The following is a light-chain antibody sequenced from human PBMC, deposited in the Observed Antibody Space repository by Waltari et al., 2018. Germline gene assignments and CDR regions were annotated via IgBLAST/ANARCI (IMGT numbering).Light chain of an antibody. CDR3: QQSYSTPFT. Sequence: DFQMTQSLSSLSASVGDRDTITCRASQSIGRYLNWYQQKPGKAPHLLIYAASTLRSGVPSRFTGSGSGTDFTLTISSLQPEDFATYYCQQSYSTPFTFGPGIKVDIK. CDR2: AAS. CDR1: QSIGRY. V-gene: IGKV1-39*01. J-gene: IGKJ3*01.